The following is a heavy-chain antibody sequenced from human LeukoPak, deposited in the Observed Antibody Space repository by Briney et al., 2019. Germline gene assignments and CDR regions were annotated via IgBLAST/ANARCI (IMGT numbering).Heavy chain of an antibody. CDR3: ARALYSSSWWGGDYYYYYMDV. J-gene: IGHJ6*03. D-gene: IGHD6-13*01. Sequence: ASVKVSCKASGYTFATYYMHWVRQAPGQGLEWMGMINPSGGSTIYAQRFQGRVTMTTDTSTSTAYMELRSLRSDDTAVYYCARALYSSSWWGGDYYYYYMDVWGKGTTVTVSS. V-gene: IGHV1-46*01. CDR2: INPSGGST. CDR1: GYTFATYY.